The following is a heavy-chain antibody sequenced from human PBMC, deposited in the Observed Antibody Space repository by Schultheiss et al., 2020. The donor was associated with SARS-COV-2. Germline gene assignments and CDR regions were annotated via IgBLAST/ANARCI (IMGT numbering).Heavy chain of an antibody. V-gene: IGHV4-4*07. Sequence: SETLSLTCTVSGGAISSYYWSWIRQPAGKGLEWFGRIYTSGSTNYNPSLKSRVTMSVDTSKNQFSLKLSSVNAADTAVYYCVGGSYYWGQGTLVTVSS. CDR2: IYTSGST. D-gene: IGHD1-26*01. CDR1: GGAISSYY. J-gene: IGHJ4*02. CDR3: VGGSYY.